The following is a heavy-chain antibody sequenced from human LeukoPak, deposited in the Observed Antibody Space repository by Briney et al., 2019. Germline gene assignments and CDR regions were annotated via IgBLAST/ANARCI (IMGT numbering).Heavy chain of an antibody. CDR3: VRHPQRSGWSHFDY. CDR1: GYSFTAYW. Sequence: GESLKISCKVSGYSFTAYWIGWVRQMPGMGLEWVAITYPGDSNTVYSPSFQGQVTISADTSISTAYLQWNSLRASDTAMYFCVRHPQRSGWSHFDYWGQGTLVTVPP. CDR2: TYPGDSNT. D-gene: IGHD6-19*01. V-gene: IGHV5-51*01. J-gene: IGHJ4*02.